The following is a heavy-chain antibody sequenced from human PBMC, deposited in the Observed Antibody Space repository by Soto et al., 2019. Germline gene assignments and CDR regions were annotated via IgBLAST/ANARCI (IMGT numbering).Heavy chain of an antibody. J-gene: IGHJ6*03. CDR1: GFTFSSYG. Sequence: GGSLRLSCAASGFTFSSYGMHWVRQAPGKGLEWVAVISYDGSNKYYADSVKGRFTISRDNSKNTLYLQMNSLRAEDTAVYYCAKDQDTAMVTNYMDVWGKGTTVTVSS. CDR2: ISYDGSNK. V-gene: IGHV3-30*18. D-gene: IGHD5-18*01. CDR3: AKDQDTAMVTNYMDV.